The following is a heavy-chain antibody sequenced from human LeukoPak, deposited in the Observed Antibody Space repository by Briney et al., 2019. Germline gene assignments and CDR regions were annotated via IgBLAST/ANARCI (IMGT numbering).Heavy chain of an antibody. CDR1: GFTFSNYG. CDR3: AKDLGDGYNPFGAFDI. CDR2: IRYDGSNK. V-gene: IGHV3-30*02. J-gene: IGHJ3*02. D-gene: IGHD5-24*01. Sequence: GGSLRLSCAASGFTFSNYGMHWVRQAPGKGLEWVAFIRYDGSNKYYADSVKGRFTISRDNSKNTLYLQMNSLRAEDTAVYYCAKDLGDGYNPFGAFDIWGQGTMVTVSS.